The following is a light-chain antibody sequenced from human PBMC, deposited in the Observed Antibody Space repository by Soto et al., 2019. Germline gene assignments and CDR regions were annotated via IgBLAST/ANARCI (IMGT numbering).Light chain of an antibody. CDR1: QSISSY. V-gene: IGKV1-39*01. J-gene: IGKJ2*01. CDR2: AAS. Sequence: DIQMTQSPSSLSASVGDRVTITCRASQSISSYLNWYQQKPGKAPKLLIYAASSLQSGVPSRFSGSGSGTDFTLTISSLQPEDVATYYCQQSYSTPSTFGQGTKLEIK. CDR3: QQSYSTPST.